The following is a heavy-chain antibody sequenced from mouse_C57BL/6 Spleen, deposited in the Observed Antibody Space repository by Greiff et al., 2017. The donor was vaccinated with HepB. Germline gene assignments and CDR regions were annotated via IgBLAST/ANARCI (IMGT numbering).Heavy chain of an antibody. CDR3: ARGDWVDYYFDY. CDR1: GYSITSGYY. J-gene: IGHJ2*01. Sequence: EVKLVESGPGLVKPSQSLSLTCSVTGYSITSGYYWNWIRQFPGNKLEWMGYISYDGSNNYNPSLKNRISITRDTSKNQFFLKLNSVTTEDTATYYCARGDWVDYYFDYWGQGTTLTVSS. D-gene: IGHD4-1*01. V-gene: IGHV3-6*01. CDR2: ISYDGSN.